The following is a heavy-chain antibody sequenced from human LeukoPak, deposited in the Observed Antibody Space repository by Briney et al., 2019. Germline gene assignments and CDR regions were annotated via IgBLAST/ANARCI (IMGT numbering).Heavy chain of an antibody. CDR2: IYYSGST. Sequence: SETLSLACTVSGGSISSYYWSWIRQPPGKGLEWIGYIYYSGSTNYNPSLKSRVTISVDTSKNQFSLKLSSVTAADTAVYYCARECSSTSCYTGRGAGNWFDPWGQGTLVTVSS. J-gene: IGHJ5*02. CDR3: ARECSSTSCYTGRGAGNWFDP. V-gene: IGHV4-59*01. CDR1: GGSISSYY. D-gene: IGHD2-2*02.